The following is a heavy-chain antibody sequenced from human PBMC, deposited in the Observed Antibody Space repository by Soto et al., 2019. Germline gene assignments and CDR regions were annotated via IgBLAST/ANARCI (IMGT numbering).Heavy chain of an antibody. Sequence: PGGSLRLSCAASGFTFSSYGMHWVRQAPGKGLEWVAVISYDGSNKYYADSVKGRFTISRDNSKNTLYLQMNSLRAEDTAVYYCAKDLKAELLSEVFDYWGQGTLVTVSS. V-gene: IGHV3-30*18. CDR1: GFTFSSYG. D-gene: IGHD1-26*01. CDR2: ISYDGSNK. CDR3: AKDLKAELLSEVFDY. J-gene: IGHJ4*02.